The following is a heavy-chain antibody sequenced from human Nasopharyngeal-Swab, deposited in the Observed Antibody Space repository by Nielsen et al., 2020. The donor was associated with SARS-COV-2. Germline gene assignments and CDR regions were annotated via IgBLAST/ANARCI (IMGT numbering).Heavy chain of an antibody. D-gene: IGHD6-19*01. CDR1: GFIFSNYW. CDR3: ARALYSSCWYIDY. CDR2: INSDGSST. Sequence: YWAASGFIFSNYWRPGFRHAPGKGRVCFSHINSDGSSTNYADCVKGRFTISRDKAKNTLYLQMNSLRAEDTSVYFCARALYSSCWYIDYWGQGTLVTVSS. V-gene: IGHV3-74*01. J-gene: IGHJ4*02.